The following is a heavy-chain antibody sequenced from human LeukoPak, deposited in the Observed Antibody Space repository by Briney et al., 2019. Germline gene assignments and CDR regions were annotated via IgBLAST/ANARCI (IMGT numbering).Heavy chain of an antibody. CDR1: GGSFSGYY. CDR2: INHSGST. D-gene: IGHD2-2*01. CDR3: ARGRLYCSSTSCFYYYYYYMDV. Sequence: PSETLSLTCAVYGGSFSGYYWSWIPQPPGKGLEWIGEINHSGSTNYNPSLKSRVTISVDTSKNQFSLKLSSVTAAVTAVYYCARGRLYCSSTSCFYYYYYYMDVWGKGTTVTVSS. V-gene: IGHV4-34*01. J-gene: IGHJ6*03.